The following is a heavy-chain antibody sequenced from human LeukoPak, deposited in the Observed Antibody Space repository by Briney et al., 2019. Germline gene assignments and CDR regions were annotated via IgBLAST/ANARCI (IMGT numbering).Heavy chain of an antibody. CDR1: GGSISSYY. CDR3: ARDSGSGTYY. V-gene: IGHV4-59*01. CDR2: IYYSGST. D-gene: IGHD6-19*01. J-gene: IGHJ4*02. Sequence: KPSETLSLTCTVSGGSISSYYWSWLRQPPGKGLEWIGHIYYSGSTNYNPSLKSRVTISIDTSKNQFSLKLSSVTAADTAVYYCARDSGSGTYYWGQGTLVTVSS.